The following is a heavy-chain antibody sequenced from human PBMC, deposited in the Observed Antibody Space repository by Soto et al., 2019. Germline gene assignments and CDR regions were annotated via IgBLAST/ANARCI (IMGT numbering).Heavy chain of an antibody. Sequence: PGGSLRLSCAASGFTFSSYAMSWVRQAPGKGLEWVSAISGSGGSTYYADSVKGRFTISRDNSKNTLYLQMNSPRAEDTAVYYCAKSYYDFWSGYCAFDIWGQGTMVTVSS. CDR1: GFTFSSYA. CDR3: AKSYYDFWSGYCAFDI. CDR2: ISGSGGST. V-gene: IGHV3-23*01. J-gene: IGHJ3*02. D-gene: IGHD3-3*01.